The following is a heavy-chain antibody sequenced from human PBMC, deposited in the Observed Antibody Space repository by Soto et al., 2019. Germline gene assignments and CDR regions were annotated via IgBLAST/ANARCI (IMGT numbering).Heavy chain of an antibody. D-gene: IGHD3-22*01. CDR2: IHYSGST. V-gene: IGHV4-39*01. CDR3: VAHDSGGYYAEY. J-gene: IGHJ4*02. Sequence: QLQLQESGPGLVKPSETLSLTCTVSGDSVTISDYYWGWIRQPPGKGLEWIGSIHYSGSTYYNPSLKSRVTISGDTSKKQFSLKLTSVTAADAAVYYCVAHDSGGYYAEYWGQGTLVTVSA. CDR1: GDSVTISDYY.